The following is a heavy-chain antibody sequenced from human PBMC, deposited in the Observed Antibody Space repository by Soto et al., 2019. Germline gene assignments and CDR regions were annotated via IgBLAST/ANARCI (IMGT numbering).Heavy chain of an antibody. CDR2: IDNGGNT. CDR1: GRTFSINADF. D-gene: IGHD5-18*01. V-gene: IGHV4-39*07. Sequence: SATLSITCTVSGRTFSINADFWYLAWIRQPPGKGLEWIGSIDNGGNTYYNPSLKSRVTISVDTSKNQFSLKLSSVTAADTAVYYCAALDTAMVKGVCYWGQGTLVTVSS. J-gene: IGHJ4*02. CDR3: AALDTAMVKGVCY.